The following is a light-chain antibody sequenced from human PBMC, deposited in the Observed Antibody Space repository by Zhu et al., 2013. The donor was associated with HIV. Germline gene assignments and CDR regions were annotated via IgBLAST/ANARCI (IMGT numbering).Light chain of an antibody. CDR1: QNINTY. CDR2: DGS. CDR3: QQRGYWPLT. J-gene: IGKJ4*01. Sequence: EVVLTQSPATLVLSPGDTATLSCRASQNINTYLAWYQQRPGQSPRALIYDGSNTATGVPPRFTGSGSGTTFFLTINNLQPEDFATYYCQQRGYWPLTFGRRD. V-gene: IGKV3-11*01.